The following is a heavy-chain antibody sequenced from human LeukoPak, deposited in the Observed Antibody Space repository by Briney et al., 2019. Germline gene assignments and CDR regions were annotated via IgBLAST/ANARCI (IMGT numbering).Heavy chain of an antibody. CDR2: INHSGST. CDR1: GGSFSGYY. D-gene: IGHD2-2*01. V-gene: IGHV4-34*01. CDR3: ARGGRLGYCSSTSCFVPFDY. Sequence: SETLALTCAVYGGSFSGYYWSWIRQPPGKGLEWIGEINHSGSTNYNPSLKSRVTISVDTSKNQFSPKLSSVTAADTAVYYCARGGRLGYCSSTSCFVPFDYWGQGTLVTVSS. J-gene: IGHJ4*02.